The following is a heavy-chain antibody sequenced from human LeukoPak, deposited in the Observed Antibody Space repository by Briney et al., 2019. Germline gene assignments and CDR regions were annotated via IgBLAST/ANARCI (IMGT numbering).Heavy chain of an antibody. J-gene: IGHJ4*02. CDR1: GFTFSSYA. D-gene: IGHD3-10*01. CDR2: ISGSGGST. V-gene: IGHV3-23*01. Sequence: GGSLRLSCAASGFTFSSYAMSWVRQAPGKGLEWVSAISGSGGSTYYADSVKGRFTISRDNAQNSMYLQMDSLRAEDTAVYYCARDHLWFGDYDKWGQGTLVSVSS. CDR3: ARDHLWFGDYDK.